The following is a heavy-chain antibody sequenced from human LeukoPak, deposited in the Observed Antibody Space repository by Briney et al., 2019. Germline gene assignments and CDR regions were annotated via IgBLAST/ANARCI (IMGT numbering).Heavy chain of an antibody. CDR1: GLTFSDYW. Sequence: PGGSLRLSCAASGLTFSDYWMNWVRQAPGKGLEWVSYISSSGSTIYYADSVKGRFTISRDNAKNSLYLQMNSLRAEDTAVYYCARDQLLWFGESNWFDPWGQGTLVTVSS. J-gene: IGHJ5*02. CDR2: ISSSGSTI. V-gene: IGHV3-11*04. D-gene: IGHD3-10*01. CDR3: ARDQLLWFGESNWFDP.